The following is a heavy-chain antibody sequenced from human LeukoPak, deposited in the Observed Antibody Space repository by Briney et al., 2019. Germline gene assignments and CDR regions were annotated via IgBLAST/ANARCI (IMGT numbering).Heavy chain of an antibody. V-gene: IGHV3-23*01. Sequence: GGSLRLSCAASGFTFSSYAMNWVRQAPGKGLEWISSISGSGDNTYYADSVKGRFTISRDNSKNTLYLQMNSLRAEDTAVYYCAKTSYYYGSGRKYYYNYYMDVWGKGTTVTISS. CDR3: AKTSYYYGSGRKYYYNYYMDV. CDR2: ISGSGDNT. J-gene: IGHJ6*03. CDR1: GFTFSSYA. D-gene: IGHD3-10*01.